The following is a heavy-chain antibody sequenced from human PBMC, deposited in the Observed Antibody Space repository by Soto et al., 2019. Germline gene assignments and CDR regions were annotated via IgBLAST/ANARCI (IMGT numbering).Heavy chain of an antibody. Sequence: PSETLSLTCGVSGDSINSSNWWSWVRQPPGKGLEWIGEIYHSGTINSNTSLKSRISISLDKSKNQFSLRLNSVNAADTAVYFCASSQRPTVLLDYWGQGVMVTV. J-gene: IGHJ4*02. V-gene: IGHV4-4*02. CDR1: GDSINSSNW. CDR3: ASSQRPTVLLDY. D-gene: IGHD1-1*01. CDR2: IYHSGTI.